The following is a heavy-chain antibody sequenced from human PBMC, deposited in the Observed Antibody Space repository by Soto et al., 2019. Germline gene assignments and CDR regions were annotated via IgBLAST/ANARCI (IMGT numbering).Heavy chain of an antibody. CDR3: ARGREYYYDSSGELDY. V-gene: IGHV4-59*01. Sequence: SETLSLTCTVSGGSISSYYWSWIRQPPGKGLEWIGYIYYSGSTNYNPSLKSRVTISVDTSKNQFSLKLSSVTAADTAVYYCARGREYYYDSSGELDYWGQGTLVTVSS. J-gene: IGHJ4*02. D-gene: IGHD3-22*01. CDR2: IYYSGST. CDR1: GGSISSYY.